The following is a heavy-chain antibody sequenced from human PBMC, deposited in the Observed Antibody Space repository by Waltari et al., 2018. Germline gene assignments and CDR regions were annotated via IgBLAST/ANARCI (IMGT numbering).Heavy chain of an antibody. J-gene: IGHJ3*02. V-gene: IGHV1-69*12. CDR2: IIPIFGTA. CDR1: GGTFSSYA. Sequence: QVQLVQSGAEVKKPGSSVKVSCRASGGTFSSYAISRVRRAPGQGLEWMGGIIPIFGTANYAQKFQGRVTITADESTSTAYMELSSLRSEDTAVYYCARALITRYCSSTSCYRDAFDIWGQGTMVTVSS. D-gene: IGHD2-2*02. CDR3: ARALITRYCSSTSCYRDAFDI.